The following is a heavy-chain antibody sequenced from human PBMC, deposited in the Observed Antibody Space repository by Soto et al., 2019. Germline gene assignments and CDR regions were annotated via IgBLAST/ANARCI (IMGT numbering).Heavy chain of an antibody. D-gene: IGHD4-17*01. J-gene: IGHJ4*02. V-gene: IGHV4-31*03. CDR2: IYYSGTA. CDR1: GGSVNSGGYS. Sequence: QVQLHESGPGLVKPSQTLSLTCTVSGGSVNSGGYSWTWIRQHPGKGLVWIGYIYYSGTAYYNPSLKMRVSQTLAPSKNQFSLQLSSATAADTAVYDWARGATTFPGDFVDYGGQGTLVTVSS. CDR3: ARGATTFPGDFVDY.